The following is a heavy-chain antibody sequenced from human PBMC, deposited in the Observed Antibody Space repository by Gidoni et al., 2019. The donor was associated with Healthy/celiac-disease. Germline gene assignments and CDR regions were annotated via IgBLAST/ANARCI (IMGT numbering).Heavy chain of an antibody. D-gene: IGHD1-7*01. Sequence: QVQLQESGPGLVKPSQTLSLTCTVSAGPISSGDYYWSWIRQTPGKGLELIGYIYYSWSTYYNPSLKSRVTISVDTSKNQFSLKLSSVTAADTAVYYCAKVGELSGWFDPWGQGTLVTVSS. CDR2: IYYSWST. CDR1: AGPISSGDYY. V-gene: IGHV4-30-4*01. CDR3: AKVGELSGWFDP. J-gene: IGHJ5*02.